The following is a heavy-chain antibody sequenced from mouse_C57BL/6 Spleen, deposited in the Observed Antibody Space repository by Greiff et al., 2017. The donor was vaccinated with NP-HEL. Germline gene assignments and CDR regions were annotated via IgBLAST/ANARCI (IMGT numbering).Heavy chain of an antibody. CDR2: INPNNGGT. CDR1: GYTFTDYN. CDR3: ARGPDGYYAMDY. Sequence: DVQLQESGPELVKPGASVKMSCKASGYTFTDYNMHWVKQSHGKSLEWIGYINPNNGGTSYNQKFKGKATLTVNKSSSTAYMELRSLTSEDSAVYYCARGPDGYYAMDYWGQGTSVTVSS. J-gene: IGHJ4*01. V-gene: IGHV1-22*01. D-gene: IGHD2-3*01.